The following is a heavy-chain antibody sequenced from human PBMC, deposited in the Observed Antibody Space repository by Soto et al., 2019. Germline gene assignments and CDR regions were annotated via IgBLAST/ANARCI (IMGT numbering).Heavy chain of an antibody. J-gene: IGHJ4*02. D-gene: IGHD3-3*01. CDR2: ISGSGGST. Sequence: HPGGSLRLSCAASGSTFSSYAMSWVRQAPGKGLEWVSAISGSGGSTYYADSVKGRFTISRDNSKNTLYLQMNSLRAEDTAVYYCAKSLLTEWLFGEDKTPPYWGQGTLVTVSS. CDR1: GSTFSSYA. CDR3: AKSLLTEWLFGEDKTPPY. V-gene: IGHV3-23*01.